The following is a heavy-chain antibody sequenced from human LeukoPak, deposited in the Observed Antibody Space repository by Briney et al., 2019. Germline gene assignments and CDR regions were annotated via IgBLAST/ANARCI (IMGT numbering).Heavy chain of an antibody. V-gene: IGHV1-2*06. Sequence: ASVKVSCKASGYTFTGYYMHWVRQAPGQGLEWMGRINPNSGGTNYAQKFQGRVTMTRDTSISTAYMELSRLRSDDTAVCYCARERATRPYYDILTGYVDYWGQGTLVTVSS. J-gene: IGHJ4*02. CDR3: ARERATRPYYDILTGYVDY. CDR2: INPNSGGT. CDR1: GYTFTGYY. D-gene: IGHD3-9*01.